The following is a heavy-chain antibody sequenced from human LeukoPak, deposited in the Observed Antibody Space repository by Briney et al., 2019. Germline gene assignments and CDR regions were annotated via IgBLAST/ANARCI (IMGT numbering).Heavy chain of an antibody. CDR3: AREKQKYSSGWYCLDY. V-gene: IGHV3-33*01. CDR1: GFTFSTYG. J-gene: IGHJ4*02. CDR2: IWYDGSNK. D-gene: IGHD6-19*01. Sequence: GRSQTLSCAASGFTFSTYGLHWVRQAPGQGLEWVALIWYDGSNKFYADSVKGRFTISRDNSKNTMYLQMNSLRAEDTAVYYCAREKQKYSSGWYCLDYWGQGTLVTVSS.